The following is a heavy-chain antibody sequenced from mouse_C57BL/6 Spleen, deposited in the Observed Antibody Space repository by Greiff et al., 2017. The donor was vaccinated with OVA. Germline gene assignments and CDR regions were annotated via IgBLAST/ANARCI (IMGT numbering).Heavy chain of an antibody. CDR2: INPNNGGT. Sequence: VQLQQSGPELVKPGASVKMSCKASGYTFTDYNMHWVKQSHGKSLEWIGYINPNNGGTSYNQKFKGKATLTVNKSSSTAYMELRSLTSEDSAVYYCARDYGSSYYFDDWGQGTTLTVSS. V-gene: IGHV1-22*01. CDR1: GYTFTDYN. J-gene: IGHJ2*01. D-gene: IGHD1-1*01. CDR3: ARDYGSSYYFDD.